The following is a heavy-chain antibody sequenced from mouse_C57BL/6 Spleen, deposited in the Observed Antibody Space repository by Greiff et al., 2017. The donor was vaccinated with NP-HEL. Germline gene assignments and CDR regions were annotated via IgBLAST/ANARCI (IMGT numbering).Heavy chain of an antibody. CDR3: ARHSNYAWFAY. D-gene: IGHD2-5*01. Sequence: VQLQQSGPGLVKPSQSLSLTCSVTGYSITSGYYWNWIRQFPGNKLEWMGYISYDGSNNYNPSLKNRISITRDTSKNQFFLKLNSVTTEDTATYYCARHSNYAWFAYWGQGTLVTVSA. V-gene: IGHV3-6*01. CDR1: GYSITSGYY. J-gene: IGHJ3*01. CDR2: ISYDGSN.